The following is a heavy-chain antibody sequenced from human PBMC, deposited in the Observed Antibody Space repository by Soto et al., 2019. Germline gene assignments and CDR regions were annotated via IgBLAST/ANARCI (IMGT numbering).Heavy chain of an antibody. J-gene: IGHJ6*02. CDR3: AKDIVVVPAANYYYYGMDV. D-gene: IGHD2-2*01. CDR2: ISYDGSNK. Sequence: SLRLSCAASGFTFSSYGMHWVRQAPGKGLEWVAVISYDGSNKYYADSVKGRFTISRDNSKNTLYLQMNSLRAEDTAVYYCAKDIVVVPAANYYYYGMDVWGQGTTVTVSS. CDR1: GFTFSSYG. V-gene: IGHV3-30*18.